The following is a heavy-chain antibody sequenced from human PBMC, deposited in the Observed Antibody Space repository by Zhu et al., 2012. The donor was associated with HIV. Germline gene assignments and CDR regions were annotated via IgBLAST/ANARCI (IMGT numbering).Heavy chain of an antibody. CDR1: GGSVSSINYY. D-gene: IGHD6-19*01. Sequence: QVQLQESGPGLVKPSETLSLTCSVTGGSVSSINYYWGWIRQPPGKGLEFIGYNYYSGTSVYNPSVNSRVTISVDTSKNQFSLRLTSVTAADTAVYYCARPSPPTAVTEYYFDSWGQGILSPSP. V-gene: IGHV4-61*01. CDR2: NYYSGTS. J-gene: IGHJ4*01. CDR3: ARPSPPTAVTEYYFDS.